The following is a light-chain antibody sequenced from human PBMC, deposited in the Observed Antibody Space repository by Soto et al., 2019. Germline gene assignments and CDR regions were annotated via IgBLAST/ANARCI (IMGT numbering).Light chain of an antibody. CDR1: QRVASNY. CDR2: GAS. J-gene: IGKJ4*01. V-gene: IGKV3-20*01. Sequence: EIVLTQSPGTLSLSPGERATLSCRASQRVASNYLAWYLQKPAQAPMLRIYGASSRATGIPDRFNGSGSGTDFALTSSRLEPEDFEVYYCQQYGSSPNTFGGGTRVEIK. CDR3: QQYGSSPNT.